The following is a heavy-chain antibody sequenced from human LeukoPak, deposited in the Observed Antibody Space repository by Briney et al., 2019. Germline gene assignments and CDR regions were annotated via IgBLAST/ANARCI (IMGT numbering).Heavy chain of an antibody. Sequence: ASVKVSCKASGYTFTGYYIHWVRQAPGQGLEWMGWINPNSGGTNYAQKFQGRVTMTRDTSISTAYMELSRVISDDTAVYYCAMAGTLYYYYMDVWGKGTTVTVSS. J-gene: IGHJ6*03. CDR1: GYTFTGYY. CDR3: AMAGTLYYYYMDV. D-gene: IGHD6-19*01. V-gene: IGHV1-2*02. CDR2: INPNSGGT.